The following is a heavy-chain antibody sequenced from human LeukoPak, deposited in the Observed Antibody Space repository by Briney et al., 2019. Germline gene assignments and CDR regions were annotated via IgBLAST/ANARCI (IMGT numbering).Heavy chain of an antibody. D-gene: IGHD3-22*01. CDR1: GGTFSSYA. CDR3: ALFDDSSGFSFDY. CDR2: IIPILGIA. V-gene: IGHV1-69*04. Sequence: ASVKASCKASGGTFSSYAISWVRQAPGQGLEWMGRIIPILGIANYAQKFQGRVTITADKSTSTAYMELSSLRSEDTAVYYCALFDDSSGFSFDYWGQGTLVTVSS. J-gene: IGHJ4*02.